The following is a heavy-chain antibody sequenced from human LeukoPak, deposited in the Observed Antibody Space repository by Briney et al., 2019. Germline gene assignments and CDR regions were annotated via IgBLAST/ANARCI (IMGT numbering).Heavy chain of an antibody. CDR1: GFTFASYS. CDR2: ISGDSTYI. J-gene: IGHJ4*02. Sequence: GGSLRLSCAASGFTFASYSMNWVRQAPGKGLEWVSSISGDSTYIYNAGSVKGRFTISRDNAQASLYLQMISLRADDTAVYYCARVSGRLERHSDLDYWGQGTLVIVSS. D-gene: IGHD1-1*01. V-gene: IGHV3-21*01. CDR3: ARVSGRLERHSDLDY.